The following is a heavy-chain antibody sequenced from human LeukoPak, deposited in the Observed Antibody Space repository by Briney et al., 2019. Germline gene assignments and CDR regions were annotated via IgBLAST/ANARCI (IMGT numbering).Heavy chain of an antibody. J-gene: IGHJ5*02. V-gene: IGHV4-34*01. CDR2: INHGGST. D-gene: IGHD2/OR15-2a*01. Sequence: SETLSLTCAVYGGSFSGYYWSWIRQPPGKGLEWIGEINHGGSTNYNPSLKSRVTISVDTSKNQFSLKLSSVTAADTAVYYCARADFAEFDPWGQGTLVTVSS. CDR3: ARADFAEFDP. CDR1: GGSFSGYY.